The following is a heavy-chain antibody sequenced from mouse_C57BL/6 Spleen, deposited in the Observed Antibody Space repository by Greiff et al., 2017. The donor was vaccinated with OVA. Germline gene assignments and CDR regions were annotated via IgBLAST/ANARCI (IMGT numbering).Heavy chain of an antibody. CDR3: ARGAGSSYAY. Sequence: QVQLKESGAELARPGASVKLSCKASGYTFTSYGISWVKQRTGQGLEWIGEIYPRSGNTYYNEKFKGKATLPADKSSSTAYMELRSLTSEDSAVYFCARGAGSSYAYWGQGTTLTVSS. J-gene: IGHJ2*01. CDR1: GYTFTSYG. CDR2: IYPRSGNT. V-gene: IGHV1-81*01. D-gene: IGHD1-1*01.